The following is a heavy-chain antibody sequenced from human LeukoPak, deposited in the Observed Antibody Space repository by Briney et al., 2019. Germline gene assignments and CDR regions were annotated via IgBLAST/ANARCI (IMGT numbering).Heavy chain of an antibody. CDR3: ARAPGALGY. J-gene: IGHJ4*02. CDR1: GYTFTVYY. D-gene: IGHD3-10*01. CDR2: IKSHSGDT. Sequence: EASVKVSFKASGYTFTVYYMHWVRQAPGQGLEWLGCIKSHSGDTNYAQKFQGRVTMTRDTSISTAYLELSSLTSDDTAVYYCARAPGALGYWGQGTLVTVSS. V-gene: IGHV1-2*02.